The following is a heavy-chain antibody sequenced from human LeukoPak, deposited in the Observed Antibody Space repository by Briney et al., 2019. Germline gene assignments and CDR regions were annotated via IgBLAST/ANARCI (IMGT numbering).Heavy chain of an antibody. D-gene: IGHD3-3*01. J-gene: IGHJ4*02. Sequence: TPSETLSLTCTVSGGSISSYYWSWIRQPPGKGLEWIGYIYYSGSTNYNPSLKSRVSILVDTSKNQFSLNLNSVTAADTAVYYCARRVRFGDVWVFDYWGQRTLVTVSS. CDR3: ARRVRFGDVWVFDY. V-gene: IGHV4-59*12. CDR1: GGSISSYY. CDR2: IYYSGST.